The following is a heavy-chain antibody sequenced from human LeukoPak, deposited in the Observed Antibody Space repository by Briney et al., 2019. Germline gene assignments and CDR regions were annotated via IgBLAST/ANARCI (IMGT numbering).Heavy chain of an antibody. CDR2: ISPGGGTT. V-gene: IGHV3-23*01. D-gene: IGHD1-1*01. CDR1: GFAFGSEA. Sequence: GGSLRLSCAVSGFAFGSEAMSWVRQSPARGLEWVASISPGGGTTYYADYVKGRFTISRDNSNNSLFVQMNSLRAEDTAVYFCAKSRLGSANWALQIFDNWGQGTLVTVSS. CDR3: AKSRLGSANWALQIFDN. J-gene: IGHJ4*02.